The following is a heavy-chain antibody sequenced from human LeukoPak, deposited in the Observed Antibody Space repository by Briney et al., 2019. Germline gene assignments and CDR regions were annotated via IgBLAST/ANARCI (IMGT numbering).Heavy chain of an antibody. D-gene: IGHD6-6*01. CDR1: GGSISSYY. Sequence: PETLSLTCTVSGGSISSYYWSWIRQPAGKGLEWIGRIYTSGSTKYNPSFKSRVTMSVDTSKNQFSLKLSSVTAADTAVYYCARDVPGRIAARPDAFDIWGQGTMVTVSS. V-gene: IGHV4-4*07. J-gene: IGHJ3*02. CDR2: IYTSGST. CDR3: ARDVPGRIAARPDAFDI.